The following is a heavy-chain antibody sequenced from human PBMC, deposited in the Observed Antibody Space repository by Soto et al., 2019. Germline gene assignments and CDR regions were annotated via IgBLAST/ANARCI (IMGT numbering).Heavy chain of an antibody. CDR1: GFTFSVYG. J-gene: IGHJ1*01. CDR3: ARDAPMAQLDF. CDR2: ISPDGSNK. Sequence: QVQLVESGGGVVQPGRSLRLSCGGSGFTFSVYGIHWVRQAPGKGLEWVAVISPDGSNKCYADSVKGRFTVSRDNSKDTLYLQMNSLRPEDTAVYYCARDAPMAQLDFWGPGTLVTVSS. D-gene: IGHD1-1*01. V-gene: IGHV3-30*03.